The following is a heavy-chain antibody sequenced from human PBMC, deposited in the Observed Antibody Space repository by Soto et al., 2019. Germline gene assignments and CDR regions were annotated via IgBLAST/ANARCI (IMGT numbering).Heavy chain of an antibody. CDR1: GYTFTSYG. CDR2: ISAYNGNT. V-gene: IGHV1-18*04. CDR3: AREAYDFWSGYYPSNYYYYGMDV. Sequence: ASVKVSCKASGYTFTSYGISWVRQAPGQGLEWMGWISAYNGNTNYAQKLQGRVTMTTDTSTSTAYMELRSLRSDDTAVYYCAREAYDFWSGYYPSNYYYYGMDVWGQGTTVTVSS. D-gene: IGHD3-3*01. J-gene: IGHJ6*02.